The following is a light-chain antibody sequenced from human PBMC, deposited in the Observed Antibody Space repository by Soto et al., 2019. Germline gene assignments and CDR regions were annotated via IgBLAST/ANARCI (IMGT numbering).Light chain of an antibody. V-gene: IGKV1-5*01. CDR2: DAS. Sequence: DIKMTQSPSTLSASVEDRVTITCRASQSISSWLAWYQQKPGKAPKLLIYDASSLESGVPSRFSGSGSGTEFTLTISSLQPDDFATYYCQQYNSYSKTFGQGTKVDIK. J-gene: IGKJ1*01. CDR3: QQYNSYSKT. CDR1: QSISSW.